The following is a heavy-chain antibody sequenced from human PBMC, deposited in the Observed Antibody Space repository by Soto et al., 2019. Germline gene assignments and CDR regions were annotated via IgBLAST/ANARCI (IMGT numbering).Heavy chain of an antibody. CDR2: IIPIFGTA. CDR1: GGTFSSYA. J-gene: IGHJ3*02. CDR3: ARDAYSSGWYQAFDI. Sequence: SVKVSCKASGGTFSSYAISWVRQAPGQGLEWMGGIIPIFGTANYAQKFQGRVTITADESTSTAYMELSSLRSEDTAVYYCARDAYSSGWYQAFDIWGQGTMVTVSS. V-gene: IGHV1-69*13. D-gene: IGHD6-19*01.